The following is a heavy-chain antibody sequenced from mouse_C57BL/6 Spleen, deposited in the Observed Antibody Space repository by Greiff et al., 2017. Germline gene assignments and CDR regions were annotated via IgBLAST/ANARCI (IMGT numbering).Heavy chain of an antibody. CDR1: GFNIKDDY. Sequence: EVQVVESGAELVRPGASVKLSCTASGFNIKDDYMHWVKQRPEQGLEWIGWIDPENGDTEYASKFQGKATITADTSSNTAYLQLSSLTSEDTAVYYCTSTMVTTKGVFDYWGQGTTLTVSS. V-gene: IGHV14-4*01. CDR3: TSTMVTTKGVFDY. J-gene: IGHJ2*01. D-gene: IGHD2-2*01. CDR2: IDPENGDT.